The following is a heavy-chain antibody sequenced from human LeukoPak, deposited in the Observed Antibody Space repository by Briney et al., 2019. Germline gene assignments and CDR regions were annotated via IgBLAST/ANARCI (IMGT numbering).Heavy chain of an antibody. CDR3: ASWMVRGVLAFDY. Sequence: GGSLRLSCAASGFTFSSYSMNWVRQAPGKGLEWVSSISSSSSYIYYADSAKGRFTISRDNAKNSLYLQMNSLRAEDTAVYYCASWMVRGVLAFDYWGQGTLVTVSS. CDR2: ISSSSSYI. CDR1: GFTFSSYS. V-gene: IGHV3-21*01. D-gene: IGHD3-10*01. J-gene: IGHJ4*02.